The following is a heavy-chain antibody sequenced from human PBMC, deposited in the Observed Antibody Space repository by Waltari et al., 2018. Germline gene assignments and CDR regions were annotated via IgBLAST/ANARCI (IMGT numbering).Heavy chain of an antibody. V-gene: IGHV4-38-2*01. CDR1: GYSISSGYY. D-gene: IGHD6-6*01. J-gene: IGHJ2*01. Sequence: QVQLQESGPGLVKPSETLSLTCDVSGYSISSGYYWGWIRQPPGKGLEWIGSIYHSGRTYQTPSLKSRLNISLDTSKNQFSLKLSSVTAADTAVFYCARHPEQLVGYWYFDLWGRGTLVTVSS. CDR2: IYHSGRT. CDR3: ARHPEQLVGYWYFDL.